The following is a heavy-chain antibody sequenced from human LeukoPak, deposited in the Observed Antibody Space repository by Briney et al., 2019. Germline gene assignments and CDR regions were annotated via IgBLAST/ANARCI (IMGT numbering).Heavy chain of an antibody. CDR3: AKEYSGSENGMDV. D-gene: IGHD1-26*01. J-gene: IGHJ6*02. CDR2: ISGNSGSI. V-gene: IGHV3-9*01. Sequence: GGSLRLSCAASGFTFDDYAMHWVRQAPGKGLEWVSGISGNSGSIGYADSVKGRFTISRDNAKNSLYLQMNSLRAEDTALYCCAKEYSGSENGMDVWGQGTTVTVSS. CDR1: GFTFDDYA.